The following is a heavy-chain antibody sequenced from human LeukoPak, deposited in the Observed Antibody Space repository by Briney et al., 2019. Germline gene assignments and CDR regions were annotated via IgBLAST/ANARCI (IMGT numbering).Heavy chain of an antibody. V-gene: IGHV3-48*02. CDR2: ISSSTI. CDR3: ARDRGGSGSYGMDV. Sequence: GGSLRLSCAGSGFTFSSYRMNWVRQAPGKGLEWVSYISSSTIYYADSVKGRFTISRDNAKNSLYLQMNSLRDEDTAVYYCARDRGGSGSYGMDVWGQGTTVTVSS. D-gene: IGHD3-10*01. CDR1: GFTFSSYR. J-gene: IGHJ6*02.